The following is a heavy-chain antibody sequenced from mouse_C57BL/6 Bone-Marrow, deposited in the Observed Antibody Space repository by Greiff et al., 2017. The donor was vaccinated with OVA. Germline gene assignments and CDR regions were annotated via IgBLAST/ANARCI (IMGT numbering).Heavy chain of an antibody. J-gene: IGHJ2*01. V-gene: IGHV14-4*01. CDR3: TIYDGYYEGY. CDR2: IDPENGDT. Sequence: VQLKESGAELVRPGASVKLSCTASGFNIKDDYMHWVKQRPEQGLEWIGWIDPENGDTEYASKFQGKATITADTSSNTAYLQLSSLTSEDTAVYYCTIYDGYYEGYWGQGTTLTVSS. CDR1: GFNIKDDY. D-gene: IGHD2-3*01.